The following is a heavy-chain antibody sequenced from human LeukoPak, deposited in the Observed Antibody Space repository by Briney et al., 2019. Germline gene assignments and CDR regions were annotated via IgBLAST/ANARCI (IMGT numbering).Heavy chain of an antibody. CDR2: IYSDNT. D-gene: IGHD4/OR15-4a*01. V-gene: IGHV3-53*01. J-gene: IGHJ4*02. CDR3: ARRAGAYSHPYDY. Sequence: GGSLRLSCTVSGFTVSSNSMSWVRQAAGKGLERVSFIYSDNTHYSDSVKGRFTISRDNSKNTLYFQMNSLRAEDTAVYYCARRAGAYSHPYDYWGQGTLVTVSS. CDR1: GFTVSSNS.